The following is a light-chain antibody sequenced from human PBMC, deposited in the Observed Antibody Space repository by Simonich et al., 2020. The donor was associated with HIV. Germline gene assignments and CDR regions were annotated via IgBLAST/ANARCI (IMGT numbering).Light chain of an antibody. CDR3: AAWDDSLNGVV. CDR1: SSNIGSYT. Sequence: QSVLTQPPSASGTPGQRVTISCSGSSSNIGSYTVNWYQQLPGTAPKLLIYSNNQRPSWVPDRFSGSKSGTSASLAISGLQSEDESDYYCAAWDDSLNGVVFGGGTKLTVL. J-gene: IGLJ2*01. V-gene: IGLV1-44*01. CDR2: SNN.